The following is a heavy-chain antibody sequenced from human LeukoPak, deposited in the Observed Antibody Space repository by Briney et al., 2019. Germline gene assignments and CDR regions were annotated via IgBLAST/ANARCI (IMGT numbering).Heavy chain of an antibody. D-gene: IGHD4-17*01. Sequence: GGSLRLSCAASGFTFTSYAMSWVRQTPGKGLEWVSSVSGSGDGTYYAHSVKGRFTISRDNSKKTLDLHMDSLRAEDTAVYYCAKERLGGNYGDYAVDYWGQGTMVAASS. V-gene: IGHV3-23*01. CDR3: AKERLGGNYGDYAVDY. CDR2: VSGSGDGT. J-gene: IGHJ4*02. CDR1: GFTFTSYA.